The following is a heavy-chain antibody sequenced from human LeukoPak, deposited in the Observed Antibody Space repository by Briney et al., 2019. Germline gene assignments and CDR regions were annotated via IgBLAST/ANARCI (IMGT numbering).Heavy chain of an antibody. J-gene: IGHJ4*02. V-gene: IGHV3-21*01. CDR3: ARTYFGSGNTLVH. CDR1: GFTVSYNY. Sequence: GGSLRLSCVASGFTVSYNYMSWVRQAPGKGLEWVSSISSSSSFIYYADSLKGRFTISRDNAKNSLYLQMNSLRAEDTAVYYCARTYFGSGNTLVHWGQGTLVTVSS. D-gene: IGHD3-10*01. CDR2: ISSSSSFI.